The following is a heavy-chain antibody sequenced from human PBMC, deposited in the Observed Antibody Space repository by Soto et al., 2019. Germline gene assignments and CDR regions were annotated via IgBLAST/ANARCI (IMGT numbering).Heavy chain of an antibody. CDR2: ISGSGTTT. CDR1: GFTFNNYA. J-gene: IGHJ5*02. V-gene: IGHV3-23*01. CDR3: AKDTTGNSPRTFAP. Sequence: GGSLRLSCAASGFTFNNYAMTWVRQAPGKGLEWVSVISGSGTTTYYADSVKGRFTISRDNSRNTLYLQMNSLRAEDTAVYYCAKDTTGNSPRTFAPWRQGTLVTVT. D-gene: IGHD1-26*01.